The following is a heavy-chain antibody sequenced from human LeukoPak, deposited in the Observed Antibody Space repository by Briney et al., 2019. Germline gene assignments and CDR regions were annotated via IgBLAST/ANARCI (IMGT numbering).Heavy chain of an antibody. V-gene: IGHV3-23*01. CDR2: ISGNGGTT. CDR3: ARGSPPLLWFGELLPPYYFDY. Sequence: GGSLRLSCAASGFTFSSYTMTWVRQAPGKGLEWVSVISGNGGTTYYADSVKGRFTISRDNSKNTLYLQMNSLRAEDTAVYYCARGSPPLLWFGELLPPYYFDYWGQGTLVTVSS. D-gene: IGHD3-10*01. J-gene: IGHJ4*02. CDR1: GFTFSSYT.